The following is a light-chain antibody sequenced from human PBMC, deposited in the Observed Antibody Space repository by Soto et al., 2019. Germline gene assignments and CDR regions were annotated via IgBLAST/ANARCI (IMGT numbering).Light chain of an antibody. J-gene: IGLJ2*01. V-gene: IGLV3-21*01. Sequence: SSELTQPPSVSVAPGETARISCGGNNVGSRSVHWYQQKPGQAPFLVIYYDSDRPSAIPERFSGSNSGNTATLIISRVEAWDEADYYCQVWEATGDQVVFGGGTMLTVL. CDR2: YDS. CDR3: QVWEATGDQVV. CDR1: NVGSRS.